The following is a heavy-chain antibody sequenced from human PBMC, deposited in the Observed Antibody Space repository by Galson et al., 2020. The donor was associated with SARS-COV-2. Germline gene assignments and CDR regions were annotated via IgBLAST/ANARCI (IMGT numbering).Heavy chain of an antibody. Sequence: SETLSLTCTVSGGSISSHYWSWIRQPPGKGLEWSGYIDNSGSTNDNPALKSRVTISVDTSKNQFSLKLSSVTAADTAVYYCARGSDAYCGGDCYLYYFDYWGQGTLVTVSS. CDR2: IDNSGST. J-gene: IGHJ4*02. CDR3: ARGSDAYCGGDCYLYYFDY. CDR1: GGSISSHY. D-gene: IGHD2-21*02. V-gene: IGHV4-59*11.